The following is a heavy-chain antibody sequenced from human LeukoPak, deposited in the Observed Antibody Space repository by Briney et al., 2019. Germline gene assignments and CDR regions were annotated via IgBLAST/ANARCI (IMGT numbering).Heavy chain of an antibody. Sequence: EASVKVSCKASGYTFTSYDINWVRQATGQGLEWMGWINPNSGGTNYAQKFQGRVTMTRDTSISTAYMELSRLRSDDTAVYYCARMFPSAAENYWGQGTLVTVSS. CDR1: GYTFTSYD. D-gene: IGHD6-25*01. V-gene: IGHV1-2*02. CDR3: ARMFPSAAENY. J-gene: IGHJ4*02. CDR2: INPNSGGT.